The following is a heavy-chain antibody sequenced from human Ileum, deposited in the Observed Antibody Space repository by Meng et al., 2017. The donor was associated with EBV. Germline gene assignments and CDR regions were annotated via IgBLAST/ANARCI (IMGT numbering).Heavy chain of an antibody. J-gene: IGHJ4*02. Sequence: QVQLQESGPGLVNHSENLFLTSTVSGGSITSTDYYWGWIRQPPGKGLEWIGNIHYTDSTSYNPSLKRRVTISADTSKNQFSLKMTSVTAADTAVYYCARDGGRDGDSDYWGQGTLVTVSS. CDR1: GGSITSTDYY. CDR2: IHYTDST. D-gene: IGHD4-17*01. V-gene: IGHV4-39*07. CDR3: ARDGGRDGDSDY.